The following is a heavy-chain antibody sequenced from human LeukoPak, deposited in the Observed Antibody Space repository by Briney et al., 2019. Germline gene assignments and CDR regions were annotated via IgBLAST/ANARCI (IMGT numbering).Heavy chain of an antibody. V-gene: IGHV3-48*04. CDR3: ARDSRFLIAAAGTPDY. D-gene: IGHD6-13*01. Sequence: GGSLRLSCAASGFTFSSYWMSWVRQAPGKGLEWVSYISPGGGGSTYYADSVKGRFTISRDNAKNSLYLQMNSLRAEDTAVYYCARDSRFLIAAAGTPDYWGQGTLVTVSS. CDR2: ISPGGGGST. J-gene: IGHJ4*02. CDR1: GFTFSSYW.